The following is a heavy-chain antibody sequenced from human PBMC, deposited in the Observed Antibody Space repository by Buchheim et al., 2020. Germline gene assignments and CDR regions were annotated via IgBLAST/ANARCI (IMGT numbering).Heavy chain of an antibody. Sequence: EVQLLESGGGLVQPGGSLRLSCAASGFTFSSYAMSWVRQAPGKGLEWVSAISGSGGSTYYADSVKGRFTIHRDNSKNTHYLQMISLRAEDTAVYYCAKGQKYYYGSGKHYYYYYGMDVWGQGTT. D-gene: IGHD3-10*01. CDR3: AKGQKYYYGSGKHYYYYYGMDV. J-gene: IGHJ6*02. CDR1: GFTFSSYA. CDR2: ISGSGGST. V-gene: IGHV3-23*01.